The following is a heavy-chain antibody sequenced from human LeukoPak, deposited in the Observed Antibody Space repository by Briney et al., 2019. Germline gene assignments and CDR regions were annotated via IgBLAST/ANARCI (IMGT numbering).Heavy chain of an antibody. V-gene: IGHV4-59*01. CDR1: GGSISSYY. Sequence: PSETLSLTCTVSGGSISSYYWSRIRQPPGKGLEWIGYIYYSGSTNYNPSLKSRVTISIDTSKNQFSLKLSSVTAADTAVYYCARVTGYMIEDYFDYWGQGTPVTVSS. J-gene: IGHJ4*02. CDR3: ARVTGYMIEDYFDY. CDR2: IYYSGST. D-gene: IGHD3-22*01.